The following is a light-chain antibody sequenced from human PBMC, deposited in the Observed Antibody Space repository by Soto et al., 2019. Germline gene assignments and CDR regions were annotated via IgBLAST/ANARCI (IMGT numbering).Light chain of an antibody. CDR1: SGHSSYA. J-gene: IGLJ3*02. Sequence: QLVLTQSPSASASLGASVKLTCTLSSGHSSYAIAWHQQQPEKGPRHLMKLNSDGSHNKGDGIPDRFSGFSSGAERYLTISSLQSEDEADYYCQTGGTGVVFGGGTKLTVL. CDR2: LNSDGSH. V-gene: IGLV4-69*01. CDR3: QTGGTGVV.